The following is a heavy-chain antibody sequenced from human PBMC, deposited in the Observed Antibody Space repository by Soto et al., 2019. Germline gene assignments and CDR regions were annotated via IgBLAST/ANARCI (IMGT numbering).Heavy chain of an antibody. J-gene: IGHJ4*02. CDR1: GGTLSSFINYP. Sequence: QMQLGQSGAEVKKPGSSVIVACTASGGTLSSFINYPINWVRPAPGQGLEWMGGIVPNVGTVNYAQKFQGRVTITADKSTGTAYMEVSSLRSEDTALYYCARRDTSGFLRYFDNWGQGTLVTVSS. V-gene: IGHV1-69*06. CDR2: IVPNVGTV. CDR3: ARRDTSGFLRYFDN. D-gene: IGHD3-3*01.